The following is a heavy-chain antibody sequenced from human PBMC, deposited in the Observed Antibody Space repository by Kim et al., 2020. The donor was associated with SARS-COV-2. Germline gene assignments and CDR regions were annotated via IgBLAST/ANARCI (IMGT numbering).Heavy chain of an antibody. D-gene: IGHD3-3*01. V-gene: IGHV3-7*03. Sequence: YYVNSVKGRFTNSRDNAKNSLYLQMNSLRAEDTAVYYCARDLAWLLAHDYWGQGTLVTVSS. CDR3: ARDLAWLLAHDY. J-gene: IGHJ4*02.